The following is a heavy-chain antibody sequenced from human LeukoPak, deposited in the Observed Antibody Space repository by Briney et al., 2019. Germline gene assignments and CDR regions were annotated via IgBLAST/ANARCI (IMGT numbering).Heavy chain of an antibody. CDR1: GGSISSSSYY. J-gene: IGHJ4*02. CDR2: IYYSGST. V-gene: IGHV4-39*07. CDR3: GSYAWYSSGWYDY. D-gene: IGHD6-19*01. Sequence: SETLSLTCTVSGGSISSSSYYWGWIRQPPGKGLEWIGSIYYSGSTYYNPSLKSRVTISVDTSKNQFSLKLSSVTAADTAVYYCGSYAWYSSGWYDYWGQGTLVTVSS.